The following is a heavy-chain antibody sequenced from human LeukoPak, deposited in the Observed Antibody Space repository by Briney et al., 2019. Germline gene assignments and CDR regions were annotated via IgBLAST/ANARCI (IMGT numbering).Heavy chain of an antibody. Sequence: PGGSLRLSCAASGFTFRSHAMNWVRQAPGKGLEWVSAISGSGSSPYYADSVKGRFTISRDNSKNTLFLQMDTLRDGDTAVYYCAKVFSGFWGNYRAFESWGQGILVTVSS. V-gene: IGHV3-23*01. CDR1: GFTFRSHA. CDR2: ISGSGSSP. D-gene: IGHD3-16*02. CDR3: AKVFSGFWGNYRAFES. J-gene: IGHJ4*02.